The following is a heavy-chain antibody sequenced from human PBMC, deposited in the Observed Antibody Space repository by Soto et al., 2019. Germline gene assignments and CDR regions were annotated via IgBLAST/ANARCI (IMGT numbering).Heavy chain of an antibody. CDR3: ARPPTGDSGGSQFDP. V-gene: IGHV4-39*01. CDR1: DGSIRNNYVY. Sequence: SGTLSLTCAVSDGSIRNNYVYCGWIRQPPGKGLEWIGSIYYGGSTYYNPSLKSRVTISVDTSKNQFSLKLTSVTAADTAVYYCARPPTGDSGGSQFDPGGQGSLLT. D-gene: IGHD6-19*01. CDR2: IYYGGST. J-gene: IGHJ5*02.